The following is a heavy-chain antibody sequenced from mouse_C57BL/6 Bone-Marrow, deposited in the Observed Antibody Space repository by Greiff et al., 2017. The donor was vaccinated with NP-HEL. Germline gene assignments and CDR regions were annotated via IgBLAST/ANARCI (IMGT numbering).Heavy chain of an antibody. J-gene: IGHJ2*01. CDR3: ARDGLRYLDY. CDR1: GYSFTGYF. D-gene: IGHD1-1*01. CDR2: INPYNGDT. V-gene: IGHV1-20*01. Sequence: VQLQQSGPELVKPGDSVKISCKASGYSFTGYFMNWVMQSHGKSLEWIGRINPYNGDTFYNQKFKGKATLTVDKSSSTAHMGLRSLTSEDSAFYYCARDGLRYLDYWGQGTTLTVSS.